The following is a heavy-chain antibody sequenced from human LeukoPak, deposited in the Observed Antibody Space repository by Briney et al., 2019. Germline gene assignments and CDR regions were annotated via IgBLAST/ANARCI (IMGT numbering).Heavy chain of an antibody. J-gene: IGHJ4*02. Sequence: GGSLRLSCAASGFTFDDYTMHWVRQAPGKGLEWVSLISWDGGRTDYADSVKGRFNISRDNNKNSLYLQMNSLRTEDTALYYCAKDMGSSSSSWWSFDCWAQGTPVTVSS. D-gene: IGHD6-13*01. V-gene: IGHV3-43*01. CDR3: AKDMGSSSSSWWSFDC. CDR1: GFTFDDYT. CDR2: ISWDGGRT.